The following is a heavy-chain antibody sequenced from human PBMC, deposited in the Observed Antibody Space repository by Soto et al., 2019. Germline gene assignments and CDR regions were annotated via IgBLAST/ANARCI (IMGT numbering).Heavy chain of an antibody. CDR2: IYWDDDK. Sequence: QITLNESGPTQVKPRQTLTLTCTFSGFSLTTSGVGVGWIRQSPGKAPEWLALIYWDDDKRYSPSLKSRLTITKDTSKNQAVLTMAVLDPADTATYYCAHRVLRTVFGLVTTTAIYFDFWGQGTPVAVSS. J-gene: IGHJ4*02. CDR3: AHRVLRTVFGLVTTTAIYFDF. V-gene: IGHV2-5*02. CDR1: GFSLTTSGVG. D-gene: IGHD3-3*01.